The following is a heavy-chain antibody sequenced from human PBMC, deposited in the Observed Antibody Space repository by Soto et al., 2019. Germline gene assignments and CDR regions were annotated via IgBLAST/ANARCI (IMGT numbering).Heavy chain of an antibody. CDR1: GFTFSIFG. V-gene: IGHV3-30*18. J-gene: IGHJ4*02. CDR2: ISYDGNNR. CDR3: AKGTTRWLQSLLDY. D-gene: IGHD1-26*01. Sequence: PGGSLRLSCAASGFTFSIFGMHWVRRAPGKVLEWVALISYDGNNRYYADSVRGRFTISRDNSKNTLHLQMNSLRTEDTDVYYCAKGTTRWLQSLLDYWGQGILVTVSA.